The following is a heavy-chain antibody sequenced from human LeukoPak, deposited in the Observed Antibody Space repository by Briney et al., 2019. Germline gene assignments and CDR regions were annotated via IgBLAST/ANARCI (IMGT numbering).Heavy chain of an antibody. CDR2: ISSSSSYI. V-gene: IGHV3-23*01. Sequence: GGSLRLSCAASGFTFSSYAMSWVRQAPGKGLEWVSSISSSSSYIYYADSVKGRFTISRDNSKNTLYLQMNSLRAEDTAVYYCAKSAPYDSSGYYYYYYGMDVWGQGTTVTVSS. D-gene: IGHD3-22*01. CDR3: AKSAPYDSSGYYYYYYGMDV. CDR1: GFTFSSYA. J-gene: IGHJ6*02.